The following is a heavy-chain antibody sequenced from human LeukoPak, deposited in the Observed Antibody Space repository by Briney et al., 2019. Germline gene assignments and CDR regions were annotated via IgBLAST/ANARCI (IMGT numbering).Heavy chain of an antibody. V-gene: IGHV3-30*02. CDR1: GFTFSSYW. CDR2: IRFDGGNK. J-gene: IGHJ4*02. Sequence: GGSLRLSCAASGFTFSSYWMSWVRQAPGKGLEWVAFIRFDGGNKYYADSVKGRFTISRDNSKNTLYLQMNSLRAEDTAVYYCAKDRGSSSGPDDYWGQGTLVTVSS. CDR3: AKDRGSSSGPDDY. D-gene: IGHD6-6*01.